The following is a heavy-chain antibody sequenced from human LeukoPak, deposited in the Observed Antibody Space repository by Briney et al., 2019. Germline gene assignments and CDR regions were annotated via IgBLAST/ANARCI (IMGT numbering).Heavy chain of an antibody. J-gene: IGHJ4*02. V-gene: IGHV3-7*05. CDR3: AKGLGFSYGVGFDY. CDR2: INQDASSI. Sequence: AGGSLRLSCVASGFTFSSYWMSWVRQAPDKGLEWVANINQDASSINYAGSVKGRFTISRDNRRNSLYLQMNSLTTEDSALYYCAKGLGFSYGVGFDYWGQGTLVTVSS. CDR1: GFTFSSYW. D-gene: IGHD5-18*01.